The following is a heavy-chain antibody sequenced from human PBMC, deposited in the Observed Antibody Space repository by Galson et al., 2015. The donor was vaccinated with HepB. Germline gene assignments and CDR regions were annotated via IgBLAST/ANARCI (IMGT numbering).Heavy chain of an antibody. J-gene: IGHJ4*02. Sequence: SLRLSCAASGFTFSSYSMNWVRRAPGKGLEWVSSISSSSSYIYYADSVKGRFTISRDNAKNSLYLQMNSLGAEDTAVYYCARDRSVDYWGQGTLVTVSS. D-gene: IGHD3-3*01. CDR2: ISSSSSYI. CDR3: ARDRSVDY. CDR1: GFTFSSYS. V-gene: IGHV3-21*01.